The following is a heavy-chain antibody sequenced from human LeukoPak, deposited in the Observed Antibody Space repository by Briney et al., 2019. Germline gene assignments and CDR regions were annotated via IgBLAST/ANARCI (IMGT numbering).Heavy chain of an antibody. Sequence: SETLSLTCTVSGGSISSGGYYWSWIRQHPGKGLEWIGYIYYSGNTYYNPSLKSRVTISVDTSRNQFSLKLSSVTAADTAVYYCAREGPSSPDAFDIWGQGTMVTVSS. D-gene: IGHD2-2*01. CDR1: GGSISSGGYY. J-gene: IGHJ3*02. CDR2: IYYSGNT. V-gene: IGHV4-31*03. CDR3: AREGPSSPDAFDI.